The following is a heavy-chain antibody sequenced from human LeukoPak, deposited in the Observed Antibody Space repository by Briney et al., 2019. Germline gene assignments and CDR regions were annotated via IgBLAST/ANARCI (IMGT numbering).Heavy chain of an antibody. J-gene: IGHJ4*02. V-gene: IGHV3-74*01. CDR1: GFTFGSYW. D-gene: IGHD4-17*01. CDR3: ARASTTVPNLLDN. Sequence: GGSLRLSCAASGFTFGSYWMHWVRQVPGKGLMWVARVNLDGRSTSYAESVKGRFTISRDNAKNTLYLQMNSLRAEDTAVYFCARASTTVPNLLDNWGQGTLVTVSS. CDR2: VNLDGRST.